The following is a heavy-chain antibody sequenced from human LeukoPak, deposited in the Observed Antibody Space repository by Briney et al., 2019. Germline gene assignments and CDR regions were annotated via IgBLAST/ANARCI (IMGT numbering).Heavy chain of an antibody. CDR1: GFTFSSYS. CDR3: AREEVAEQGYFDY. J-gene: IGHJ4*02. CDR2: ISSSSSYI. V-gene: IGHV3-21*01. D-gene: IGHD6-19*01. Sequence: GGSLRLSCAASGFTFSSYSMNWVRQAPGKGLEWVSSISSSSSYIYYADSVKGRFTISGDNAKNSLYLQMNSLRAEDTAVYYCAREEVAEQGYFDYWGQGTLVTVSS.